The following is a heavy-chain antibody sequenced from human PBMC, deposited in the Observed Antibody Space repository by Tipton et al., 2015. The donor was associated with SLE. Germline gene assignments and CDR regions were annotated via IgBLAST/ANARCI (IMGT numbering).Heavy chain of an antibody. J-gene: IGHJ4*02. CDR3: ARESQLRFFDY. Sequence: QLVQSGAEVKKPGASVKVSCKASGYTFTTYYIHLIRQAPGQGLEWMGMINPSAGSISYAQKFQDRVTMTRDTSTSTVYMELSSLRSEDTAVYYCARESQLRFFDYWGQGTLVTVSS. CDR1: GYTFTTYY. V-gene: IGHV1-46*01. CDR2: INPSAGSI. D-gene: IGHD3-3*01.